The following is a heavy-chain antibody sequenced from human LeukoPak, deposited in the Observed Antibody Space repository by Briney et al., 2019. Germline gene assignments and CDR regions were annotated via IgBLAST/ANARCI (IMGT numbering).Heavy chain of an antibody. J-gene: IGHJ4*02. CDR2: ISLTGQT. V-gene: IGHV4/OR15-8*02. Sequence: PSETLSLTCGVSGGSISGTNWWSWVRQPRGQGLEWIGEISLTGQTNYNPSLNGRVTMSLDKSSNQLSLNLTSVTAADTATYYCSRESGAFCPFGYWGQGTLVIVSS. D-gene: IGHD1-26*01. CDR1: GGSISGTNW. CDR3: SRESGAFCPFGY.